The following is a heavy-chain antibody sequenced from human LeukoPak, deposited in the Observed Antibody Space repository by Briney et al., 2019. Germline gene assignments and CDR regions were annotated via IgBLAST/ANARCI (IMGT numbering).Heavy chain of an antibody. CDR3: AKDDWVIAAAVRLYYYYYGMDV. CDR2: IRYCGSNK. Sequence: GGSLRLSCAASGFTFSSCGMHWLRQAPGKGLEGVAFIRYCGSNKYYAESVKGRFTISRDNSKNTLYLQMNSLRAEDTAVYYCAKDDWVIAAAVRLYYYYYGMDVWGQGTTVTVSS. J-gene: IGHJ6*02. D-gene: IGHD6-13*01. CDR1: GFTFSSCG. V-gene: IGHV3-30*02.